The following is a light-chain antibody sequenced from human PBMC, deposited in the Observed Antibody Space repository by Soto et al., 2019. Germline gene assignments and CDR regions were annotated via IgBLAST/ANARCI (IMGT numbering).Light chain of an antibody. Sequence: EIVLTQSPATLSLSPGERAILSCRASQSVSTFFAWYQQKPGQAPRLLIYDACERATGIPARFSGSGSGTDFTLTINSLEPEDFAVYYCQHRFNWPLTFGGGTTVELK. CDR2: DAC. CDR1: QSVSTF. J-gene: IGKJ4*01. CDR3: QHRFNWPLT. V-gene: IGKV3-11*01.